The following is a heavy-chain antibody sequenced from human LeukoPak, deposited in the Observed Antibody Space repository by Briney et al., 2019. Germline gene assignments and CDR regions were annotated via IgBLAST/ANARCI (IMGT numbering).Heavy chain of an antibody. CDR3: ARGTSGGYFHY. Sequence: PGGSLRLSCAASGFTFSSFWIHWVRQAPGKGLVWVSRINSDGFSTSYADSVKGRFTISRDNAKNTLYLQMNSLRAEDTAVYYCARGTSGGYFHYWGQGTLVTVSS. D-gene: IGHD1-26*01. V-gene: IGHV3-74*01. J-gene: IGHJ4*02. CDR2: INSDGFST. CDR1: GFTFSSFW.